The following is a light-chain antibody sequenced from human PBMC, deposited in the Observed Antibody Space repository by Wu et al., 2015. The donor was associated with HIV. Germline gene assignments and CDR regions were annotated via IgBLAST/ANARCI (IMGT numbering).Light chain of an antibody. CDR3: QQRSNWPLT. J-gene: IGKJ4*01. Sequence: EVVMTQSPATLSVSLGERVTLSCRASQSVTTSVVWYQQKPGQPPRLLIYGASNRATGVPARFSGSASGTEFSLTISSLEPEDFAVYYCQQRSNWPLTFGGGTKVEIK. CDR1: QSVTTS. CDR2: GAS. V-gene: IGKV3-11*01.